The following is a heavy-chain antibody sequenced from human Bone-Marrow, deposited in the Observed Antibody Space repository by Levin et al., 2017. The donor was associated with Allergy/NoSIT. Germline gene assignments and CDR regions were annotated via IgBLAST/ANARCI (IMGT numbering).Heavy chain of an antibody. V-gene: IGHV3-53*01. CDR2: LYSGGST. D-gene: IGHD2-15*01. Sequence: GGSLRLSCAASGFIVSSNYMSWVRQAPGKGLEWVSVLYSGGSTYYADSVKGRFTISRDISKNTLFLQMNSLRAEDTALYYCVREWCRSGGPCYGAFDIWGQGTMVTVSS. CDR1: GFIVSSNY. CDR3: VREWCRSGGPCYGAFDI. J-gene: IGHJ3*02.